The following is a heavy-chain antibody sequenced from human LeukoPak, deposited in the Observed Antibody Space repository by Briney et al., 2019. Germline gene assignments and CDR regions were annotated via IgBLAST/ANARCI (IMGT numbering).Heavy chain of an antibody. D-gene: IGHD2-15*01. CDR1: GFTFSGYW. J-gene: IGHJ4*02. Sequence: GGSLRLSCAASGFTFSGYWTSWVRQAPGKGLGWVATIKQDASEKTYVDSVEGRFTSSRDNAKSSLFLQMDSLRAEDTAVYYCARFGMDAAIDYWGQGTLVTVSS. CDR2: IKQDASEK. CDR3: ARFGMDAAIDY. V-gene: IGHV3-7*01.